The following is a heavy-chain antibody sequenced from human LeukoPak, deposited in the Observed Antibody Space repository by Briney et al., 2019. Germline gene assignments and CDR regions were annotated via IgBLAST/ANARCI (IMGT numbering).Heavy chain of an antibody. CDR3: ATSITATRYFDY. V-gene: IGHV4-4*07. Sequence: PSETLSLTCTVSGGSLNDYYWSWIRQPAGKGLEWIGRIYTSGSTNYNPSLKSRVSMSLDTSKSQFSLKLSSVTAADTAVYFCATSITATRYFDYWGQGTLVTVSS. CDR2: IYTSGST. J-gene: IGHJ4*02. CDR1: GGSLNDYY. D-gene: IGHD1-7*01.